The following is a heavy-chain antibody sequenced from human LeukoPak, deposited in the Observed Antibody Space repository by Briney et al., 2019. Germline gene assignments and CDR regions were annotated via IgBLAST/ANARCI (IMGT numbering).Heavy chain of an antibody. CDR1: GYSFSTYW. CDR2: IYPGDSHT. CDR3: AISIANWFDP. J-gene: IGHJ5*02. Sequence: GESLKISCQGSGYSFSTYWIGWVRQMPGKGLEWMGIIYPGDSHTRYSPSFQGQVTISADKSISTAYLQWSSLKASDTAMYYCAISIANWFDPWGQGTLVTVSS. V-gene: IGHV5-51*01.